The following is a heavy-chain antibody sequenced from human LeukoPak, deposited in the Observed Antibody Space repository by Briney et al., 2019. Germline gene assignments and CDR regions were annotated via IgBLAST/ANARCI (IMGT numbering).Heavy chain of an antibody. V-gene: IGHV4-4*07. Sequence: SETLSLTCTVSGGSISSYYWSWIRQPAGKGLEWIGRIYTSGSTNYNPSLKSRVTMSVDTSKNQFSLKLSSVTAADTAVYYCARGVVPADVDWFDPWGRGTLVTVSS. CDR1: GGSISSYY. D-gene: IGHD2-2*01. CDR2: IYTSGST. J-gene: IGHJ5*02. CDR3: ARGVVPADVDWFDP.